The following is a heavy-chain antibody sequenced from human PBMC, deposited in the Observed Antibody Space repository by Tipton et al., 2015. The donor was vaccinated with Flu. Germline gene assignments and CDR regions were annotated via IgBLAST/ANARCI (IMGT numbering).Heavy chain of an antibody. J-gene: IGHJ3*02. V-gene: IGHV3-73*01. CDR2: VRSKTYNYAT. D-gene: IGHD2-15*01. CDR3: TTHVDTDALDI. Sequence: SLRLSCAASGFTFSGSGVHWIRQASGKGLEWVGHVRSKTYNYATAYGASVKGRFSISRDDSKNTAYLQMNSLKTEDTAVYYCTTHVDTDALDIWGQGTMVNGSS. CDR1: GFTFSGSG.